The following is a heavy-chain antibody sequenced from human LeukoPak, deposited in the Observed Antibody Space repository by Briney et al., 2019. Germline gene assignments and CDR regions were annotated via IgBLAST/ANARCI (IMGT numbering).Heavy chain of an antibody. CDR1: GGSISSGDYY. J-gene: IGHJ3*02. D-gene: IGHD3-10*01. CDR2: IYYSGST. Sequence: SSETLSLTCTVSGGSISSGDYYWSWIRQPPGKGLEWIGYIYYSGSTYYNPSLKSRVTISVDTSKNQFSLKLSSVTAADTAVYYCARDRAVGLRAFDIWGQGTMVTVSS. CDR3: ARDRAVGLRAFDI. V-gene: IGHV4-30-4*01.